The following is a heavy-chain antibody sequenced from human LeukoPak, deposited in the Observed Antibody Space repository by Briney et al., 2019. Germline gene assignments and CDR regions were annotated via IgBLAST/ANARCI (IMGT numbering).Heavy chain of an antibody. Sequence: ASVKVSCKASGYTFTGYYMHWVRQAPGQGLEWMGWINPNSGGTNYAQKFQGRVTMTRDTSISTAYMELSRLRSDDTAVYYCARAIVVVPAAKGAFDIWGQGTMVTVSS. CDR2: INPNSGGT. D-gene: IGHD2-2*01. CDR3: ARAIVVVPAAKGAFDI. J-gene: IGHJ3*02. V-gene: IGHV1-2*02. CDR1: GYTFTGYY.